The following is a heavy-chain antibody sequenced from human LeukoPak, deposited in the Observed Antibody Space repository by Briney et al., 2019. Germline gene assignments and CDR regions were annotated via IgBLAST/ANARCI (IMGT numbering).Heavy chain of an antibody. CDR1: GYTFTGYY. Sequence: ASVKVSCKASGYTFTGYYMHWVRQAPGQGLEWMGWINPNSGGTNYAQKFQGRVTMTRGTSISTAYMELSRLRSDDTAVYYCARVGPIRGSFDYWGQGTLVTVSS. CDR2: INPNSGGT. V-gene: IGHV1-2*02. J-gene: IGHJ4*02. D-gene: IGHD3-10*01. CDR3: ARVGPIRGSFDY.